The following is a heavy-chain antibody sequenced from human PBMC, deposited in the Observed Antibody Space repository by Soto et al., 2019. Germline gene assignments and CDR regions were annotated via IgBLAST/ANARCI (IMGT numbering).Heavy chain of an antibody. CDR3: ARAPGTSSSQKLYYYYYYGMDV. V-gene: IGHV3-33*01. D-gene: IGHD6-13*01. CDR2: IWYDGSNK. Sequence: GGSLRLSCAASGFTFSSYGMHWVRQAPGKGLEWVAVIWYDGSNKYYADSVKGRFTISRDNSKNTLYLQMNSLRAEDTAVYYCARAPGTSSSQKLYYYYYYGMDVWGQGTTVTVSS. CDR1: GFTFSSYG. J-gene: IGHJ6*02.